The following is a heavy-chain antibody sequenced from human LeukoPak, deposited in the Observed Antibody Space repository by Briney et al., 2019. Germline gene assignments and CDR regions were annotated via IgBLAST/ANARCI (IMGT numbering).Heavy chain of an antibody. Sequence: GGSLRLSCAASGFTFSSYSMNWVRQAPGKGLEWISYISSASNTIYYADSVKGRFTISRDNAKNSVYMQMNSLRAEDTAMYYCARDGWFGDYNWFDPWGQGTLVTVSS. D-gene: IGHD3-10*01. J-gene: IGHJ5*02. CDR1: GFTFSSYS. V-gene: IGHV3-48*01. CDR2: ISSASNTI. CDR3: ARDGWFGDYNWFDP.